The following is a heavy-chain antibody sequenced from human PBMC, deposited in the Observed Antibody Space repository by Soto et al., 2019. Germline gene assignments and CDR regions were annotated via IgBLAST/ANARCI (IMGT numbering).Heavy chain of an antibody. J-gene: IGHJ5*02. CDR1: GDSISSRSYY. D-gene: IGHD3-22*01. CDR3: ARAVSRDSSGYFGNWFDP. V-gene: IGHV4-39*07. CDR2: IYYSGST. Sequence: PSETLSLTCTVTGDSISSRSYYWGWIRQPPGKGLEWIGSIYYSGSTYNNPSLRSRVSMSIDTSKDQFSLKLSSVTAADTAVYYCARAVSRDSSGYFGNWFDPWGQGTLVTVSS.